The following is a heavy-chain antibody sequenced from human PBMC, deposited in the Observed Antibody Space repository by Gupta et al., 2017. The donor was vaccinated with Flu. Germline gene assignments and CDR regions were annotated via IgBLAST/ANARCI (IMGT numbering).Heavy chain of an antibody. CDR1: GFTFSDSW. D-gene: IGHD5-24*01. CDR3: ARNRGWEQFDY. CDR2: INQDGSTK. V-gene: IGHV3-7*01. Sequence: EVPLVDSGGGLVQPGGSLRLSCAASGFTFSDSWMNWVRQAPGKGLEWVANINQDGSTKNYVDSLKGRFTVSRDNAKNSLYLQMDSLRAEDTAVYFCARNRGWEQFDYWGQGTLVTVSS. J-gene: IGHJ4*02.